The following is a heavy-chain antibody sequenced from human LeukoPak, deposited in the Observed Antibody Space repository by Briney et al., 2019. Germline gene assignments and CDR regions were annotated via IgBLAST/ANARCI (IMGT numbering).Heavy chain of an antibody. CDR3: VQRGDAYNV. CDR2: ISYTGGTT. Sequence: GGSLRLSCSASGFTFSSYSMHWVRQAPGKGLEYVSAISYTGGTTYYADSVKGRFTISRDDSKNTLYLQMSSLRAEDTAGYYCVQRGDAYNVWGQGTMVTVSS. D-gene: IGHD5-24*01. J-gene: IGHJ4*02. CDR1: GFTFSSYS. V-gene: IGHV3-64D*06.